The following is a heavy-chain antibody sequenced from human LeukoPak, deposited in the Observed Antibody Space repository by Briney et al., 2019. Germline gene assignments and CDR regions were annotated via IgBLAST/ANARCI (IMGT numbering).Heavy chain of an antibody. D-gene: IGHD2-21*01. Sequence: PGGSLRLSCAASGFSFTFYSMNWVRQAPGKGLEWVSSISSRRSYIYYADSVKGRFTISRDNAKNALYLQMNSLRAEDTAVYSCARDSPNEGILWWSIDYWGQGTLVTVSS. V-gene: IGHV3-21*01. CDR3: ARDSPNEGILWWSIDY. CDR1: GFSFTFYS. J-gene: IGHJ4*02. CDR2: ISSRRSYI.